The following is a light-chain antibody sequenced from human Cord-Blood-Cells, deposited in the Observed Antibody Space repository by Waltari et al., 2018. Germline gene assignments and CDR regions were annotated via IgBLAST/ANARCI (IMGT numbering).Light chain of an antibody. CDR3: QQYDNLLT. CDR2: DAS. V-gene: IGKV1-33*01. Sequence: DIPMTQSPSSLSASVGDRVTITCQASQDISNYLNWYQQKRGKAPKLLIYDASNLETGVPSRFSGSGSGTDFTFTNSSLQPEDIATYYCQQYDNLLTFGQGTKLEIK. CDR1: QDISNY. J-gene: IGKJ2*01.